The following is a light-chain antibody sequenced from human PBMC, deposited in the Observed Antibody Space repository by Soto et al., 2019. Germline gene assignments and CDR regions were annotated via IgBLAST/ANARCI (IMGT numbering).Light chain of an antibody. J-gene: IGKJ5*01. V-gene: IGKV1-12*01. CDR1: QGIGTW. CDR2: GAS. Sequence: ASQGIGTWLGWYQEKEGNAPNXXISGASSLQSGVPSRLRASGSGTDLTLTITSMKNDDFETYYCQQTHSFPFTFGHGTRLEI. CDR3: QQTHSFPFT.